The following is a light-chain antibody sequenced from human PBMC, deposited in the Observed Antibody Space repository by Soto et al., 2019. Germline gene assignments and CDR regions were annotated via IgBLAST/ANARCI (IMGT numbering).Light chain of an antibody. V-gene: IGLV2-14*03. CDR2: DVH. J-gene: IGLJ1*01. Sequence: QSVLAQPASVSGSPGQSITISCTGTSNDVGHFNYVSWFQQHPGKAPKLLIFDVHNWPSGVSDRFSGSKSGNTASLTISGLQPEDEADYYCTSFTTSDTFVFGSGTKLTVL. CDR1: SNDVGHFNY. CDR3: TSFTTSDTFV.